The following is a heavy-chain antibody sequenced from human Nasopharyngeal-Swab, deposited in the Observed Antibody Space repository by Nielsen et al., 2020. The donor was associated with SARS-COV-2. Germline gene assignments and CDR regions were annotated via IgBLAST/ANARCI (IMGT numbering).Heavy chain of an antibody. CDR1: GYSIISYA. V-gene: IGHV1-3*01. D-gene: IGHD4-23*01. CDR3: ASTPVTLADPFDI. CDR2: IDGGNGNT. Sequence: ASVKVSCKVYGYSIISYAIHWVRQAPGQGLEWMGWIDGGNGNTKYSQKFQGRLTITRDTSASTAYMELSSLKSEDTAFYFCASTPVTLADPFDIWGQGTVVTVSS. J-gene: IGHJ3*02.